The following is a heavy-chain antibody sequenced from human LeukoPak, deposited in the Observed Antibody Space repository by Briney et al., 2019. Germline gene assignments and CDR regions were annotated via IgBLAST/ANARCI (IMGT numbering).Heavy chain of an antibody. D-gene: IGHD3-10*01. Sequence: ASVKVSCTASGGTFSSYAISWVRQAPGQGLEWMGRIIPIFGIANYAQKFQGRVTITADKSTSTAYMELSSLRSEDTAVYYCASVIGYGDGDRLGYGSGSYWLGFDPWGKGTLVTVSS. J-gene: IGHJ5*02. CDR1: GGTFSSYA. CDR3: ASVIGYGDGDRLGYGSGSYWLGFDP. CDR2: IIPIFGIA. V-gene: IGHV1-69*04.